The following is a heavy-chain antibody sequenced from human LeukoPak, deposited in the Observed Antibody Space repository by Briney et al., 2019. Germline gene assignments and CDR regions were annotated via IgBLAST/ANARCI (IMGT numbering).Heavy chain of an antibody. D-gene: IGHD6-19*01. CDR3: ARGYSSGWYDY. CDR1: GYTFTSYY. V-gene: IGHV1-46*01. CDR2: INPSGGST. J-gene: IGHJ4*02. Sequence: ASVKVSCKASGYTFTSYYMHWVRQAPGQGLEWMGIINPSGGSTSYAQKFQGRVTITTDESTSTAYMELSSLRSEDTAVYYCARGYSSGWYDYWGQGTLVTVSS.